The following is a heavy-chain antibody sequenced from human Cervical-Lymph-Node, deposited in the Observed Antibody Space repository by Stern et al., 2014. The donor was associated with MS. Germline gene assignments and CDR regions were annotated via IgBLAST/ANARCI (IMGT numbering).Heavy chain of an antibody. J-gene: IGHJ4*02. CDR2: INPNSGGT. CDR3: ARDALLTGATVDY. Sequence: VQLVESGAEVKKPGASVLVSCKASGYTFTGHYIYWVRQAPGQGLEWMGWINPNSGGTNYAQKFQGRVTMTRDTSITTAYMELRSLRSDDTAMYYCARDALLTGATVDYWGQGSVVTVSS. CDR1: GYTFTGHY. V-gene: IGHV1-2*02. D-gene: IGHD1-26*01.